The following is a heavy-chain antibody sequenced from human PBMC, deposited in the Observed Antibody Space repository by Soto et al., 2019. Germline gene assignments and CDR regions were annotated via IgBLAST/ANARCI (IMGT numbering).Heavy chain of an antibody. CDR1: GYTFINSG. Sequence: QVQLVQSGPEVKKPGASVPVSCKTSGYTFINSGISWVRQAPGQGLEWMGWINPDYGNTNFAQRLQGRVTMTADRSTRTAYMELRSLRFDDTAMYDCARVGGAVVTADYWGQGTLVTVSS. CDR3: ARVGGAVVTADY. J-gene: IGHJ4*02. CDR2: INPDYGNT. V-gene: IGHV1-18*01. D-gene: IGHD1-26*01.